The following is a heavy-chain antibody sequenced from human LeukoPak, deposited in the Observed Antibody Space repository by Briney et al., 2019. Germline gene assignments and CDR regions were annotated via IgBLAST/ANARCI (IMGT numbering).Heavy chain of an antibody. CDR3: AIDNPWVEVAGPTGFDY. D-gene: IGHD6-19*01. V-gene: IGHV1-69*04. CDR2: IIPILGVE. J-gene: IGHJ4*02. CDR1: RGTFSSYA. Sequence: ASVKVSCKASRGTFSSYAISWVRQAPGKGLEWVGRIIPILGVENCAHDFQGRFTIAADKSTSTAYMELSSLRSEDTAVYYFAIDNPWVEVAGPTGFDYWGEGTLVTVSS.